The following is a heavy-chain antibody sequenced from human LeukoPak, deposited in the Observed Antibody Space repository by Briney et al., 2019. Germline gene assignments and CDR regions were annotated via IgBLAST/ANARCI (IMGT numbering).Heavy chain of an antibody. CDR1: GGSISSSSYY. CDR3: ARRPNYYDSSGYYYVAFDY. D-gene: IGHD3-22*01. Sequence: NPSETLSLTCTVSGGSISSSSYYWGWIRQPPGKGLEWIGSIYYSGSTYYNPSLKSRVTISVDTSKNQFSLKLSSMTAADTAVYYCARRPNYYDSSGYYYVAFDYWGQGTLVTVSS. CDR2: IYYSGST. J-gene: IGHJ4*02. V-gene: IGHV4-39*01.